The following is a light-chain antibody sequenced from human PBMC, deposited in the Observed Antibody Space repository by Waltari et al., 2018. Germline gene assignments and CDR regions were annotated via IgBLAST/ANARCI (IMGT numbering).Light chain of an antibody. CDR1: QSVSSSY. J-gene: IGKJ1*01. CDR2: GAS. V-gene: IGKV3-20*01. CDR3: QQYGSSPWT. Sequence: EIVLTQSPGTLYLSPGEKATLSCRASQSVSSSYLSWYQQKPVQAPRVLIHGASNRATGIPDRFSGSGSGTDFTLTISRLEPEDFAVYYCQQYGSSPWTFGQGTKVEIK.